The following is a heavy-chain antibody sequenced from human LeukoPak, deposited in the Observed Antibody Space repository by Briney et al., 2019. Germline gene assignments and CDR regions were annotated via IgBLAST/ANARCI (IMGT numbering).Heavy chain of an antibody. D-gene: IGHD3-22*01. Sequence: ASVKVSCKASGYTFTSYGISWVRQAPGQGLEWMGWFSAYNGNTNYAQKLQGRVTMTTDTSTSTAYMELRSLRSDDTAVYYCARDLGSGYYYEVFDYWGQGTLVTVSS. CDR1: GYTFTSYG. J-gene: IGHJ4*02. CDR3: ARDLGSGYYYEVFDY. V-gene: IGHV1-18*01. CDR2: FSAYNGNT.